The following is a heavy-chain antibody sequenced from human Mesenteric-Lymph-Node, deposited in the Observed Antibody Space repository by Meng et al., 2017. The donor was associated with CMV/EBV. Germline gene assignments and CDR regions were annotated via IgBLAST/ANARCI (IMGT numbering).Heavy chain of an antibody. D-gene: IGHD3-3*01. CDR3: ARADNDFWSGYID. CDR2: IWYDGSNK. J-gene: IGHJ4*02. CDR1: VFAFGGDG. Sequence: AASVFAFGGDGMHWVRQAPGKGLGWVAVIWYDGSNKYYADSVKGRFTISRDNSKKTLYLQMNSLRAEDTAVYYCARADNDFWSGYIDWGQGTLVTVSS. V-gene: IGHV3-33*01.